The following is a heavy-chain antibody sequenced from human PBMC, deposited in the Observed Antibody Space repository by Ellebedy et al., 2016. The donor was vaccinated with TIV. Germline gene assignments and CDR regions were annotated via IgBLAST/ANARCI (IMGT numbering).Heavy chain of an antibody. J-gene: IGHJ4*02. D-gene: IGHD2-21*01. CDR2: ISFNGNTI. V-gene: IGHV3-30*09. CDR3: AKGIFED. CDR1: GFNFGTHA. Sequence: GGSLRLSCAASGFNFGTHAMHWVRQAPGKGLEWVALISFNGNTIYYADSVKGRFAISRDNSKNTLNLQMNSLRPEDTAFYYYAKGIFEDWGQGTLVTVSS.